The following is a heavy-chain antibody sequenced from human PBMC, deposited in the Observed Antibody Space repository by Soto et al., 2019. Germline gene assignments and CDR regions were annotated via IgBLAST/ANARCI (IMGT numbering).Heavy chain of an antibody. Sequence: SGPTLVNPTQTLTLTCSFSGFSLTTSDMGVGWIRQSPGQALEWLALIYWNDDKRYSPSLKSRLTITKGTSKNQVVLTMTIMDPVDTATYYCAHDYYDSSTYYPHDAFDIWGQGTLVTVSS. CDR2: IYWNDDK. CDR1: GFSLTTSDMG. D-gene: IGHD3-22*01. V-gene: IGHV2-5*01. CDR3: AHDYYDSSTYYPHDAFDI. J-gene: IGHJ3*02.